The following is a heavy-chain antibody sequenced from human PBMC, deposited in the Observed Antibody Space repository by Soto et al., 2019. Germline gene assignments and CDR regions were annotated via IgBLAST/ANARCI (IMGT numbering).Heavy chain of an antibody. Sequence: GGSLRLSCAASGFTFSSYAMSWVRQAPGKGLEWVSAISGSGGSTYYADSVKGRLTSSRDNYKNTLYLQMNSLRAEDTTVYYCGKDLGRSSPNWFDPWGQGTLVTVSS. CDR2: ISGSGGST. CDR3: GKDLGRSSPNWFDP. J-gene: IGHJ5*02. D-gene: IGHD6-13*01. V-gene: IGHV3-23*01. CDR1: GFTFSSYA.